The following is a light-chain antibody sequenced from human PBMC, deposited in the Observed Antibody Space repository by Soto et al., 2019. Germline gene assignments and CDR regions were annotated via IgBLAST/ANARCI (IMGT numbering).Light chain of an antibody. Sequence: QSALTQPASVSGFLGQSITMSCTGSSSDVGTFNLVSWVQQHPGKAPKLLIFEGTKRPSGVSDRFSGSKSGNTASLTISGLQAEDEADYHCCSYAGTRTSWVFGTGTKLTVL. CDR1: SSDVGTFNL. CDR3: CSYAGTRTSWV. J-gene: IGLJ1*01. V-gene: IGLV2-23*01. CDR2: EGT.